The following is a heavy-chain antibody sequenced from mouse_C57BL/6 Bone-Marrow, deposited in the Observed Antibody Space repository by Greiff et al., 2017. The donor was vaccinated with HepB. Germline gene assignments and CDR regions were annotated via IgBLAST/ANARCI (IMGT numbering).Heavy chain of an antibody. D-gene: IGHD1-1*02. CDR3: ASYGFFAY. CDR2: ISGGGGNT. V-gene: IGHV5-9*01. CDR1: GFTFSSYT. Sequence: DVMLVESGGGLVKPGGSLKLSCAASGFTFSSYTMSWVRQTPEKRLEWVATISGGGGNTYYPDSVKGRFTISRDNAKNTLYLQMSSLRSEDTALYYCASYGFFAYWGQGTLVTVSA. J-gene: IGHJ3*01.